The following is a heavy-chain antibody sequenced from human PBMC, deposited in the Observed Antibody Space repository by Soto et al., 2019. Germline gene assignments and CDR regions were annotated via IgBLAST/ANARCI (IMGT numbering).Heavy chain of an antibody. CDR1: GFTFSNAW. CDR3: ARGRYYDILTGYFDY. D-gene: IGHD3-9*01. Sequence: GSLRLSCAASGFTFSNAWMSWVRQAPGKGLEWVGRIKSKTDGGTTDYAAPVKGRFTISRDDSKNTLYLQMNSLKTEDTAVYYCARGRYYDILTGYFDYWGQGTLVTVSS. V-gene: IGHV3-15*01. CDR2: IKSKTDGGTT. J-gene: IGHJ4*02.